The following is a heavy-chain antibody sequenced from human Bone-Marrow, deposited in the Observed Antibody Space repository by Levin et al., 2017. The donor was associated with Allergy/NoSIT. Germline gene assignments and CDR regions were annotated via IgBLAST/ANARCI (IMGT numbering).Heavy chain of an antibody. CDR2: ISYDGSNK. CDR3: AKEGGIHIVVVPDQAPGDY. D-gene: IGHD2-2*01. CDR1: GFTFSSYG. V-gene: IGHV3-30*18. J-gene: IGHJ4*02. Sequence: GGSLRLSCAASGFTFSSYGMHWVRQAPGKGLEWVAVISYDGSNKYYADSVKGRFTISRDNSKNTLYLQMNSLRAEDTAVYYCAKEGGIHIVVVPDQAPGDYWGQGTLVTVSS.